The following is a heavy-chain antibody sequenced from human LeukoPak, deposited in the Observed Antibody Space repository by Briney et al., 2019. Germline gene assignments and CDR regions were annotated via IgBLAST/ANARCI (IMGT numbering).Heavy chain of an antibody. CDR2: IYTSGST. CDR3: ARAPNYYMDV. CDR1: GGSISSGSYY. V-gene: IGHV4-61*02. J-gene: IGHJ6*03. Sequence: KPSETLSLTCTVSGGSISSGSYYWSWIRQPAGKGLEWIGRIYTSGSTNYNPSLKSRVTISVDTSKNQFSLKLSSVTAADTAVYYCARAPNYYMDVWGKGTTVTVSS.